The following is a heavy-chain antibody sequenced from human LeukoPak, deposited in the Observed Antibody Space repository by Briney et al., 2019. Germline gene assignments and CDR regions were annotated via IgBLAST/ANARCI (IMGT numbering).Heavy chain of an antibody. D-gene: IGHD3-10*01. CDR2: IYYSGST. CDR1: GGSISSGDYY. J-gene: IGHJ3*02. Sequence: SETLSLTCTVSGGSISSGDYYWSWIRQPPGKGLEWIGYIYYSGSTYYNPSLKSRVTISADTPKNQFSLKLSSVTAADTAVYYCARESSIYGSGTDAFDIWGQGTMVTVSS. V-gene: IGHV4-30-4*01. CDR3: ARESSIYGSGTDAFDI.